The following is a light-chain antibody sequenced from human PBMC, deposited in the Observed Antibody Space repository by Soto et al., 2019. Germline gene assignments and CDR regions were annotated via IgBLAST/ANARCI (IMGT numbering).Light chain of an antibody. J-gene: IGKJ2*01. CDR3: QQRSNWPPEYT. Sequence: EIVLTQSPATLSLSPGERATLSCRASQSVSSYLAWYQQKPGQAPRLLIYDASNRATGIPARFSGSGSGTDFTLTISSLEPADFAVYYCQQRSNWPPEYTFGQGTKLEI. CDR2: DAS. CDR1: QSVSSY. V-gene: IGKV3-11*01.